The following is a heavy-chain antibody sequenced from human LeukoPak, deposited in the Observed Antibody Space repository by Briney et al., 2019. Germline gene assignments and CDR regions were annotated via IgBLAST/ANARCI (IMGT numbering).Heavy chain of an antibody. Sequence: GASVKVSCKASGYTFTSYEINWVRQATGQGLEWMAWMNPNSGNTGYAQKFRGRVTMSRNTSIATANMELSSLISEDTAVYYCARGSRLAEYWAQGTLVPVSS. CDR3: ARGSRLAEY. CDR2: MNPNSGNT. CDR1: GYTFTSYE. V-gene: IGHV1-8*01. J-gene: IGHJ4*02.